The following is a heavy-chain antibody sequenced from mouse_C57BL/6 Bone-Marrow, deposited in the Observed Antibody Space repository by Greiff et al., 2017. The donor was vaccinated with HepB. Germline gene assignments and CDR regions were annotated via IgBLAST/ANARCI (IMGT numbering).Heavy chain of an antibody. CDR2: IYPGSGNT. J-gene: IGHJ3*01. CDR1: GYTFTDYY. CDR3: ARRLSYSSFAY. V-gene: IGHV1-76*01. D-gene: IGHD1-1*01. Sequence: VQLQQSGAELVRPGASVKLSCKASGYTFTDYYINWVKQRPGQGLEWIARIYPGSGNTYYNEKFKGKATLTAEKSSSTAYMQLSSLTSEDSAVYFCARRLSYSSFAYWGQGTLVTVSA.